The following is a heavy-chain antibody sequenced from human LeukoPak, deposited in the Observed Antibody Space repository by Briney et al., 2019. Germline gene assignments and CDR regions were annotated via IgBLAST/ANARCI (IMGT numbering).Heavy chain of an antibody. CDR2: ISSSSDTI. Sequence: PGGSLRLSCAAPGFTLRQHAMNWGRQAPGKGLEWISHISSSSDTIYYADSVKGRFTISRDNAKNSLYLQMNSLRGEDTAIYYCVRRRTSEYGLMNSWGRGTLVTVSS. CDR1: GFTLRQHA. D-gene: IGHD1/OR15-1a*01. CDR3: VRRRTSEYGLMNS. V-gene: IGHV3-48*01. J-gene: IGHJ4*02.